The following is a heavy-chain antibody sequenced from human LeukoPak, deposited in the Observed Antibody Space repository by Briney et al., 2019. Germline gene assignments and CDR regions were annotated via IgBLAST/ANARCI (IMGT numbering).Heavy chain of an antibody. CDR3: ARVAKERVGGVYYFDY. J-gene: IGHJ4*02. V-gene: IGHV4-34*01. CDR1: GGSFSGYY. Sequence: SETLSLTCAVYGGSFSGYYWSWIRQPPGKGLEWIGEINHSGSTNYNPSLKSRVTISVDTSKNQFSLKLSSVTASDTAVYYCARVAKERVGGVYYFDYWGQGTLVTVSS. D-gene: IGHD1-1*01. CDR2: INHSGST.